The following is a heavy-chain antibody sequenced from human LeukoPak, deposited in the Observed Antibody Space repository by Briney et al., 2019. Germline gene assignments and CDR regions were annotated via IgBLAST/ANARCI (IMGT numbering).Heavy chain of an antibody. V-gene: IGHV3-48*03. CDR1: GFTFSSYE. D-gene: IGHD2-15*01. J-gene: IGHJ4*02. CDR2: ISSSGSTI. Sequence: GGSLRLSCAASGFTFSSYEMNWVRQAPGKGLEWVSYISSSGSTIYYADSVKGRFTISRDNAKNTLDLQMSSLRAEDTAVYYCARVDCSGGSCYFDYWGQGTLVTVSS. CDR3: ARVDCSGGSCYFDY.